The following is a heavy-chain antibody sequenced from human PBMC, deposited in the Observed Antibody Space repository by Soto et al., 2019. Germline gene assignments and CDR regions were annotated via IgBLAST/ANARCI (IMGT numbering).Heavy chain of an antibody. D-gene: IGHD3-3*01. J-gene: IGHJ6*02. V-gene: IGHV4-61*01. Sequence: SETLSLTCTVSGGSVSSGSYYWSWIRQPPGKGLEWIGYIYYSGSTNYNPSLKSRVTISVDTSKNQFSLKLSSVTAADTAVYYCARARTFGVVIIYYGMDVWGQGTTVPVSS. CDR2: IYYSGST. CDR1: GGSVSSGSYY. CDR3: ARARTFGVVIIYYGMDV.